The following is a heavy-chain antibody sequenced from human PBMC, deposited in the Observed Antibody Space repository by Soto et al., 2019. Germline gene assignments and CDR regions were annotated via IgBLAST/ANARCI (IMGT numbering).Heavy chain of an antibody. CDR2: INHSGST. J-gene: IGHJ4*02. Sequence: QVQLQQWGAGLLKPSETLSLTCAVYGGSFSGYYWSWIRQPPGKGLEWIGEINHSGSTNYNPSLKSRVTISVDTSKNQFSLKLSSVTAADTAVYYCARVEGGVAVADYWGQGTLVTVSS. CDR3: ARVEGGVAVADY. D-gene: IGHD6-19*01. CDR1: GGSFSGYY. V-gene: IGHV4-34*01.